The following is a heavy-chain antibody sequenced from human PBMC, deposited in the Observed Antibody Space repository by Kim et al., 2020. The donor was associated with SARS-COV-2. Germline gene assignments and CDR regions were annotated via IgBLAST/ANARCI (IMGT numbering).Heavy chain of an antibody. J-gene: IGHJ4*02. V-gene: IGHV4-59*01. Sequence: TNYNPSLKSRVTISVDTSKNQFSLKLSSVTAADTAVYYCARDRSGYDFDYWGQGTLVTVSS. CDR3: ARDRSGYDFDY. D-gene: IGHD3-22*01. CDR2: T.